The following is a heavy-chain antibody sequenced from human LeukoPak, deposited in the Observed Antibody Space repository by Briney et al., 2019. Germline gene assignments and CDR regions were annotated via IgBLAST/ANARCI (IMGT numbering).Heavy chain of an antibody. CDR3: ARNSSGFKLGDAFDI. D-gene: IGHD3-22*01. CDR1: GFTFSSYA. V-gene: IGHV3-23*01. CDR2: INGGAYST. Sequence: PGGSLRLSCAASGFTFSSYAMTWVRQAPRKGLEWISAINGGAYSTSYADSVKGRFTISRDNSKNTLYLQMNSLRAEDTAVYYCARNSSGFKLGDAFDIWGQGTLVTVSS. J-gene: IGHJ3*02.